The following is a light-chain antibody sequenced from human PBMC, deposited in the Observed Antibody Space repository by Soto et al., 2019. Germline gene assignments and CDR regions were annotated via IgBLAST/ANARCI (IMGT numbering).Light chain of an antibody. V-gene: IGKV3-20*01. Sequence: EIVLTQSPDTLSLSPGERATLSCRASQSSSSTHLVWYQQKPGQAPSLLIFGASSRATGIPDRFSGSGSGRDFTLTISGLEPEDFAVYYCKQYAPSPGTFGQGTKVAIK. CDR1: QSSSSTH. J-gene: IGKJ1*01. CDR2: GAS. CDR3: KQYAPSPGT.